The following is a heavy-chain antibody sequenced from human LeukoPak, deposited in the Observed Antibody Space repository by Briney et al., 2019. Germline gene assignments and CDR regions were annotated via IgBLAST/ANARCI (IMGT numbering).Heavy chain of an antibody. V-gene: IGHV3-48*01. CDR2: ISSSSSTI. CDR3: ARCDCSGGSCYSGARGGLYYMDV. D-gene: IGHD2-15*01. Sequence: GGSLRLSCAASGFTFSSYSMNWVRQALGKGLEWVSYISSSSSTIYYADSAKGRFTISRDNAKNSLYLQMNSLRAEDTAVYYCARCDCSGGSCYSGARGGLYYMDVWGKGTTVTVSS. J-gene: IGHJ6*03. CDR1: GFTFSSYS.